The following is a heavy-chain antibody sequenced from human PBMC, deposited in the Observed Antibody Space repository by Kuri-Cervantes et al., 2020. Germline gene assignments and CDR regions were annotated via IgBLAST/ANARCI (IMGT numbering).Heavy chain of an antibody. V-gene: IGHV3-30*03. CDR2: ISYDGSNK. CDR1: GFTFSSYG. D-gene: IGHD3-16*01. Sequence: GESLKISCAASGFTFSSYGMHWVRQAPGKGLEWVAVISYDGSNKYYADSVKGRFTISRDNAKNSLYLQMNSLRAEDTAVYYCARLGGAAPFDYWGQGTLVTVSS. J-gene: IGHJ4*02. CDR3: ARLGGAAPFDY.